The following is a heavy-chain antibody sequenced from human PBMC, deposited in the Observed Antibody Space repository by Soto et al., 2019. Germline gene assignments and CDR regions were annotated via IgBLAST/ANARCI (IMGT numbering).Heavy chain of an antibody. D-gene: IGHD3-22*01. Sequence: GASVEVSCKASGSPFPGYYMQWVRQAPGQGLEWMGWINPNSGGTNYAQKFQGKVTMTRDTSISTAYMELSRLRSDDTAVYYCAREFRYYDDSSGYYRLDYWGQGTRGTGAS. V-gene: IGHV1-2*02. CDR2: INPNSGGT. CDR3: AREFRYYDDSSGYYRLDY. CDR1: GSPFPGYY. J-gene: IGHJ4*02.